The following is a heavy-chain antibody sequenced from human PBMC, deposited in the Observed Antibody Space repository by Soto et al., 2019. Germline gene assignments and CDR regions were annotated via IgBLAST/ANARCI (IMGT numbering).Heavy chain of an antibody. V-gene: IGHV2-5*02. CDR1: GFALSTSGVG. CDR2: IYWDDDK. CDR3: AHEQWLAFDY. Sequence: QITLKESGPTLVKPTQTLTLTCTFSGFALSTSGVGVGWIRQPPGKALEWLALIYWDDDKRYSTSLTSRLTITKDPCKIRVVLTTTNMDPVDTATSYCAHEQWLAFDYWGQGTLVTVSS. D-gene: IGHD6-19*01. J-gene: IGHJ4*02.